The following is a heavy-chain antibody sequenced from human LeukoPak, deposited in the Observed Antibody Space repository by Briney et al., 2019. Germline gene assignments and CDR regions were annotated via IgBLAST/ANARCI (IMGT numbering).Heavy chain of an antibody. V-gene: IGHV3-21*01. J-gene: IGHJ5*02. CDR1: GFTFSSYS. CDR2: ISSSSSYI. D-gene: IGHD3-22*01. CDR3: VRDRLVDYYDSSGYYGNWFDP. Sequence: GGSLRLSCAASGFTFSSYSMNWVRQAPGKGLEWVSSISSSSSYIYYADSVKGRFTISRDNAKNSLYLQMNSLRAEDTAVYYCVRDRLVDYYDSSGYYGNWFDPWGQGTLVTVSS.